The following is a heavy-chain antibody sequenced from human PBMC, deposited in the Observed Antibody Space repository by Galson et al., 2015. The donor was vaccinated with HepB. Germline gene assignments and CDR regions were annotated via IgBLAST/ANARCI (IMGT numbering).Heavy chain of an antibody. CDR1: GYTFTSYA. D-gene: IGHD3-10*01. Sequence: SVKVSCKASGYTFTSYAMHWVRQAPGQRLEWMGWINAGNGNTKYSQKFQGKVTITRDTSASTAYMELSSLRSEDTAVYYCARGREDGGGLLFDYWGQGTLVTVSS. CDR2: INAGNGNT. V-gene: IGHV1-3*01. J-gene: IGHJ4*02. CDR3: ARGREDGGGLLFDY.